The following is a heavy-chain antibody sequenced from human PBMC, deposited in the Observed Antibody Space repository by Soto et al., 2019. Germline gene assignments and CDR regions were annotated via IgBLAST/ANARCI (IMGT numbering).Heavy chain of an antibody. V-gene: IGHV4-39*02. Sequence: PSETLSLTCTVSGGSISSSSYYWGWIRQPPGKGLEWIGSIYYSGSTYYNPSLKSRVTISVDTSKNQFSLKLSSVTAADTAVYYCARDGKVSGSATHWLDPWGQGTLVTVSS. J-gene: IGHJ5*02. D-gene: IGHD1-26*01. CDR3: ARDGKVSGSATHWLDP. CDR2: IYYSGST. CDR1: GGSISSSSYY.